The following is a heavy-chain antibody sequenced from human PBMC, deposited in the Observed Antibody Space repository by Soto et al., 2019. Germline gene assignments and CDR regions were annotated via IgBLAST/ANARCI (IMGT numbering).Heavy chain of an antibody. D-gene: IGHD3-22*01. CDR3: ARNTYDTSGYYPVAFDI. CDR2: IYHSGST. Sequence: PSETLSLTCTVSGGSINSGGYYWSWIRQHPGKGLEWIGYIYHSGSTYYNPSLKSRVTISVDTSKNQLSLKLSSVTAADTAVYYCARNTYDTSGYYPVAFDIWGQGTMVTVSS. V-gene: IGHV4-31*03. J-gene: IGHJ3*02. CDR1: GGSINSGGYY.